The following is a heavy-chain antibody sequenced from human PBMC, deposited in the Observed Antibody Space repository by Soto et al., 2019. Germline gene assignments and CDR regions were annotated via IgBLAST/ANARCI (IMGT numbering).Heavy chain of an antibody. Sequence: LRLSCAASGFTFSDYYMSWIRQAPGKGLEWVSYISSSSSYTNYADSVKGRFTISRDNAKNSLYLQMNSLRAEDTAVYYCARHKQQLVAAFDIWGQGTMVTVSS. CDR1: GFTFSDYY. CDR3: ARHKQQLVAAFDI. CDR2: ISSSSSYT. D-gene: IGHD6-13*01. J-gene: IGHJ3*02. V-gene: IGHV3-11*06.